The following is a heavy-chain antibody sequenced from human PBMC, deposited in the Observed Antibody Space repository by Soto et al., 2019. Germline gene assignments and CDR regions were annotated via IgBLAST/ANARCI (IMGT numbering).Heavy chain of an antibody. D-gene: IGHD3-10*01. V-gene: IGHV5-10-1*01. Sequence: GESLKISCKGSGYSFTSYWISWVRQIPGKGLEWMGRIDPSDSYTNYSPSFQGHVTVSADKSISTAYLQWSSLKASDTAMYYCASHPHLAGYYGMDVWGQGTTVTVSS. CDR2: IDPSDSYT. CDR1: GYSFTSYW. J-gene: IGHJ6*02. CDR3: ASHPHLAGYYGMDV.